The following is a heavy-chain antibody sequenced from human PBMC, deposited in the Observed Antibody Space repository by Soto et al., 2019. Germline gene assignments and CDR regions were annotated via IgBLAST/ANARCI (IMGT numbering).Heavy chain of an antibody. CDR3: ARNTSVPGISVDAFDI. Sequence: SETLSLTCAVSGGSISSGGYSWSWIRQPPGKVLEWIVYIYHSGSTYYNPSLKSRVTISLDRSNNQFSLKLSSVTSSYTSVYYCARNTSVPGISVDAFDIWGQGTMVTVSS. J-gene: IGHJ3*02. D-gene: IGHD3-3*01. CDR1: GGSISSGGYS. CDR2: IYHSGST. V-gene: IGHV4-30-2*01.